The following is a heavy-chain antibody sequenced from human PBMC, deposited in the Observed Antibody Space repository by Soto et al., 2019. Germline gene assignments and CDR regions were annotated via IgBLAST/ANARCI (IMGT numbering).Heavy chain of an antibody. D-gene: IGHD2-15*01. CDR3: ARASGCSDVSCAFDP. CDR1: GGSISSYY. Sequence: SETLSLTCTVSGGSISSYYWSWTRQPPGKGLEWIGYIYYSGSTNYNPSLKSRVTISVDTSKNQFSLRLTSVTAADTAVYYCARASGCSDVSCAFDPWGQGTLVTVSS. J-gene: IGHJ5*02. V-gene: IGHV4-59*01. CDR2: IYYSGST.